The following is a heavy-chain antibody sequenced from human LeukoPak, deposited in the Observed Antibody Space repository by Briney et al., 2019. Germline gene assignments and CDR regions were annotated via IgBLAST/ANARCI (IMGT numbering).Heavy chain of an antibody. Sequence: PGGSLRLSCAASGFTFSSYWMSWVRQAPGKGLEWVANIKQDGSEKYYVDSVKGRFTISRDNAKNSLYLQMNSLRAEDTAVYYCARALVYYYDSSGSDYWGQGTLVTVSS. CDR3: ARALVYYYDSSGSDY. CDR1: GFTFSSYW. V-gene: IGHV3-7*01. J-gene: IGHJ4*02. CDR2: IKQDGSEK. D-gene: IGHD3-22*01.